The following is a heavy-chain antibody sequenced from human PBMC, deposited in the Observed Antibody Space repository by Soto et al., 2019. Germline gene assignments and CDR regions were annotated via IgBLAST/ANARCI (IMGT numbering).Heavy chain of an antibody. D-gene: IGHD2-15*01. V-gene: IGHV3-30*18. CDR1: GFTFSSYG. Sequence: QVQLVESGGGVVQPGRSLRLSCAASGFTFSSYGMHWVRQAPGKGLEWVAVISYDGSNKYYADSVKGRFTISRDNSKNTLYLQMNSLRAEDTAVYYCAKDPRYCSGGSCYSYYYYYGMDVWGQGTTVTVSS. CDR2: ISYDGSNK. CDR3: AKDPRYCSGGSCYSYYYYYGMDV. J-gene: IGHJ6*02.